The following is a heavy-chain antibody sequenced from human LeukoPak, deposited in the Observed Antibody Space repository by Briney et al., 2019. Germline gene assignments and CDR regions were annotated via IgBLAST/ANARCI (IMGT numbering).Heavy chain of an antibody. CDR1: GFTLSKIW. J-gene: IGHJ4*02. V-gene: IGHV3-15*07. CDR2: IRSETHWGTT. D-gene: IGHD6-19*01. CDR3: AHGSGQHYEY. Sequence: PGGSLRVSCAGSGFTLSKIWMNWVRQAPGKGLEWVGLIRSETHWGTTDYAARVKGRFTISRDDSKNTLNLQMNSLKAEDTAVYYCAHGSGQHYEYWGQGALVTVSS.